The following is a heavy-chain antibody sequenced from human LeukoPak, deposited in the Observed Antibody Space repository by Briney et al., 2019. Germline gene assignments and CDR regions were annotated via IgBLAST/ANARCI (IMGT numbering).Heavy chain of an antibody. CDR3: ASSAAEYLYYFDY. V-gene: IGHV4-34*01. J-gene: IGHJ4*02. CDR1: GGSINGYY. D-gene: IGHD6-13*01. CDR2: INHSGST. Sequence: PSETLSLTCTVSGGSINGYYWSWIRQPPGKGLEWIGEINHSGSTNYNPSLKSRVTISVDTSKNQFSLKLSSVTAADTAVYCCASSAAEYLYYFDYWGQGTLVTVSS.